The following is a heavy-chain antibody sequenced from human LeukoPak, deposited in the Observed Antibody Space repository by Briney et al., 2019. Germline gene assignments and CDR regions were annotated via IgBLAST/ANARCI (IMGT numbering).Heavy chain of an antibody. D-gene: IGHD3-10*01. J-gene: IGHJ6*03. V-gene: IGHV1-2*02. Sequence: GASVKVSCKASGYTFTGYYMHWVRQAPGQGLEWMGWINPNSGGTNYAQKFQGRVTMTRDTSISTAYMELSRLRSDDTAVYYCARTITMVRGVRSNYYYYYMDVWGKGTTVTISS. CDR3: ARTITMVRGVRSNYYYYYMDV. CDR2: INPNSGGT. CDR1: GYTFTGYY.